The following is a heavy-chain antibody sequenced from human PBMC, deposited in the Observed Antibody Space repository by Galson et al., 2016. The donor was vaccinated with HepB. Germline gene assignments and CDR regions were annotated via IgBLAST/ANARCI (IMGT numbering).Heavy chain of an antibody. D-gene: IGHD5-12*01. CDR3: ARRSGTITNYNYYFAMDV. J-gene: IGHJ6*02. CDR2: IYPGNSDT. Sequence: QSGAEVKKPGESLKISCRGSGYRFTTYWIGWVRQMPGKGLEWMGIIYPGNSDTRYSPSFQGQVTISADKSISTAYLQWSSLKASDTAMYFCARRSGTITNYNYYFAMDVWGQGTTVTVSS. V-gene: IGHV5-51*01. CDR1: GYRFTTYW.